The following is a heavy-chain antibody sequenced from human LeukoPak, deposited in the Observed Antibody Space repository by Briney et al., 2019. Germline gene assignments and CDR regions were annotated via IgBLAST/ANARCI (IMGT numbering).Heavy chain of an antibody. CDR1: GFTFSSYA. Sequence: GGSLRLSCAASGFTFSSYAMLWVRQAPGKGLAWVAVISYDGSNKYYADSVKGRFTISRDNSKNTLYLQMNSLRAEDTAVYYCVSSGETGFGYWGQGTLVTVSS. J-gene: IGHJ4*02. V-gene: IGHV3-30-3*01. CDR3: VSSGETGFGY. D-gene: IGHD6-19*01. CDR2: ISYDGSNK.